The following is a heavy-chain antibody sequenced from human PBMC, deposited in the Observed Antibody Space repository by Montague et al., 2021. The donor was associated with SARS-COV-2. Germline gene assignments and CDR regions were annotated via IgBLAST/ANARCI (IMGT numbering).Heavy chain of an antibody. CDR1: GGSISSYY. J-gene: IGHJ4*02. CDR3: AREYPGFTLDY. D-gene: IGHD6-25*01. V-gene: IGHV4-59*01. Sequence: SETRSLTYTVSGGSISSYYWSWIRQPPGKGLEWIGYIYYSGSTNYNPSLKSRVTISVDTSKNQFSLKLSSVTAADTAVYYCAREYPGFTLDYWGQGTLVTVSS. CDR2: IYYSGST.